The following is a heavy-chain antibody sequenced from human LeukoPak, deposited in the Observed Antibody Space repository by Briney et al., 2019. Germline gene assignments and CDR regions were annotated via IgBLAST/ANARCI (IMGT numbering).Heavy chain of an antibody. CDR3: ARGEDDYYASSGYDY. J-gene: IGHJ4*02. D-gene: IGHD3-22*01. Sequence: PSETLSLTCTVSGGSISTYYWSWIRQSPGKGLEWIGYIYYDGSTNYNPSLKSRVTISVDTSKNQFSLKLSSVPAAETAVYYCARGEDDYYASSGYDYWGQGTLVTVSS. CDR1: GGSISTYY. CDR2: IYYDGST. V-gene: IGHV4-59*12.